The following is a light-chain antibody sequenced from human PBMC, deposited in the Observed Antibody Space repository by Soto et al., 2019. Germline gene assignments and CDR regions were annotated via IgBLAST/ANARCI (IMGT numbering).Light chain of an antibody. CDR3: QQRSNWPPS. J-gene: IGKJ1*01. Sequence: EIVMTQSPATLSVSPGERATLSCRASQSVSRSLAWYQQKPGQAPRLLIYGASNRATGIPARFSGSGSGTDFTLTISSLEPEDFAVYYCQQRSNWPPSFGQGTKVDI. CDR2: GAS. V-gene: IGKV3-11*01. CDR1: QSVSRS.